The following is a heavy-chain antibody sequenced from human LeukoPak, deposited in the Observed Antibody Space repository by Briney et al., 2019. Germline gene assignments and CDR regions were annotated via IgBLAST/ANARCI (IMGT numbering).Heavy chain of an antibody. J-gene: IGHJ6*03. Sequence: SETLSLTCTVSGGSISSRSDYWGWIRQTPGKGLEWIGNLDSSGSTYYNPSLKSRVTISVGTSKNQFSLNLRSVTAADTAIYFCSRSHDYGGLYFYYYMDVWGKGTTVAVSS. V-gene: IGHV4-39*01. CDR2: LDSSGST. CDR1: GGSISSRSDY. CDR3: SRSHDYGGLYFYYYMDV. D-gene: IGHD4-23*01.